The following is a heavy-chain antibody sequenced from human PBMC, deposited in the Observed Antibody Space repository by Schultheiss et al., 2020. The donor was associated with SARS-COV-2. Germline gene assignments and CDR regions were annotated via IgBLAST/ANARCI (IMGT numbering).Heavy chain of an antibody. CDR3: AKAVAALNWFDP. CDR2: INSDGSST. V-gene: IGHV3-74*01. CDR1: GFTFSSYW. Sequence: GGSLRLSCAASGFTFSSYWMHWVRQAPGKGLVWVSRINSDGSSTSYADSVKGRFTISRDNSKNTLYLQMNSLRAEDTAVYYCAKAVAALNWFDPWGQGTLVTVSS. D-gene: IGHD6-19*01. J-gene: IGHJ5*02.